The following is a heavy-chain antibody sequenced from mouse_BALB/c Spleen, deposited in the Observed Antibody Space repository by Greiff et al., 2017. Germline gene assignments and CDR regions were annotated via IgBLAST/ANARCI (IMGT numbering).Heavy chain of an antibody. Sequence: DVKLVESGGGLVQPGGSLKLSCAASGFTFSSYGMSWVRQTPDKRLELVATINSNGGSTYYPDSVKGRFTISRDNAKNTLYLQMSSLKSEDTAMYYCARGGQLGLPFAYWGQGTLVTVSA. J-gene: IGHJ3*01. CDR2: INSNGGST. CDR1: GFTFSSYG. V-gene: IGHV5-6-3*01. D-gene: IGHD3-1*01. CDR3: ARGGQLGLPFAY.